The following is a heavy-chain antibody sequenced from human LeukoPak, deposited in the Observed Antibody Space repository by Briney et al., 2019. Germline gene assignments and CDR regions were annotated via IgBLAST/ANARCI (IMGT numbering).Heavy chain of an antibody. CDR3: VRLSSWYHYFDY. J-gene: IGHJ4*02. CDR2: IYTSGST. D-gene: IGHD6-13*01. V-gene: IGHV4-4*09. CDR1: GGSISSYY. Sequence: PSETLSLTCTVSGGSISSYYWSWIRQPPGKGLEWIGYIYTSGSTNYNPSLKSRVTMSLDTSKNQFSLKLSSVTAADTAVYYCVRLSSWYHYFDYWGQGTLVTVSS.